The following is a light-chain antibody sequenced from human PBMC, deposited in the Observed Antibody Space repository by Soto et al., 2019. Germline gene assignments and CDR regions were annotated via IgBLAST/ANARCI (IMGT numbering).Light chain of an antibody. CDR1: SSNIGSNY. V-gene: IGLV1-47*01. J-gene: IGLJ2*01. CDR2: RNN. Sequence: QSVLTQPPSASGTPGQRVTISCSGSSSNIGSNYVYWHQQLPGTAPKLLIYRNNQRPSGVPDRFSGSKSGTSASLAISGLRSEDEADYYCAAWDDSLSGRNVVFGGGTKLTVL. CDR3: AAWDDSLSGRNVV.